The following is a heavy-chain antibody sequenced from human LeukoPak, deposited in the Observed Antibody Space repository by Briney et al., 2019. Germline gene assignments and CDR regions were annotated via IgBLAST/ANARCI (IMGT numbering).Heavy chain of an antibody. Sequence: QPGGSLRLSCAASGFTFSSYSMNWVRQAPGKGLEWVSAISGSGGSTYYADSVKGRFTISRDNSKNTLYLQMNSLRAEDTAVYYCAKTSGVVVPAAMINYWGQGTLVTVSS. D-gene: IGHD2-2*01. V-gene: IGHV3-23*01. CDR3: AKTSGVVVPAAMINY. CDR2: ISGSGGST. J-gene: IGHJ4*02. CDR1: GFTFSSYS.